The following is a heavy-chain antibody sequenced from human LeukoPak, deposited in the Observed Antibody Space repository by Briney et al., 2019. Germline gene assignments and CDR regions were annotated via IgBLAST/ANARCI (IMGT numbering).Heavy chain of an antibody. J-gene: IGHJ4*02. Sequence: GGSLRLSCAASGFRFSSYAMSWVRQAPGQGLEWVSGISGSSHSRTDYADSVKGRFTISRDNSTNTLYLQMNSLRAEDTAVYYCAKDRQRGLVGATPLCDYWGQGTLVTVSS. D-gene: IGHD1-26*01. V-gene: IGHV3-23*01. CDR2: ISGSSHSRT. CDR3: AKDRQRGLVGATPLCDY. CDR1: GFRFSSYA.